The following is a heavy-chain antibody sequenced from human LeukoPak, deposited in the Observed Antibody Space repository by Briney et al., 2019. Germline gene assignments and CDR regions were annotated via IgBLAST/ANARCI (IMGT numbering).Heavy chain of an antibody. CDR2: IKQDGLEK. Sequence: PGGSLRLSCAASGSRFANYWMNWVRQAPGKGLEWVANIKQDGLEKYYVDSVKGRFVISRDDAKNSLFLQMNSLRVEDTAVYYCAREIAQQLDYWGRGTLVTVSS. J-gene: IGHJ4*02. CDR1: GSRFANYW. D-gene: IGHD6-13*01. CDR3: AREIAQQLDY. V-gene: IGHV3-7*01.